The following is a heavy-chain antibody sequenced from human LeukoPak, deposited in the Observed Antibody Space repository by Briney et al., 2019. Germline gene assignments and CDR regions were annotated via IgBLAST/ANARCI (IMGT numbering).Heavy chain of an antibody. CDR2: IYYSGST. Sequence: SETLSLTCTVSGVSISSSSYYWGWIRQPPGKGLEWIGSIYYSGSTYYNPSLKSRVTISVDTSKNQFSLKLSSVTAADTAVYYCARGADCSSTSCYDLPVDYWGQGTLVTVSS. J-gene: IGHJ4*02. V-gene: IGHV4-39*01. D-gene: IGHD2-2*01. CDR1: GVSISSSSYY. CDR3: ARGADCSSTSCYDLPVDY.